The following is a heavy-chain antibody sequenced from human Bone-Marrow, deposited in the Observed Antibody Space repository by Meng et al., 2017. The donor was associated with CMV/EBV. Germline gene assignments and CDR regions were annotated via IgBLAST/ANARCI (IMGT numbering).Heavy chain of an antibody. D-gene: IGHD3-22*01. CDR2: INPNNGGT. Sequence: ASVKVSCKASGYTFTNYYMHWVRQAPGQGLEWMGWINPNNGGTNYAQKFQGRVTMTTDTSITTAYMDLSRLRSDDTAVYYCARVPNYYDSGPYLGVYWGPGTLVTVSS. J-gene: IGHJ4*02. V-gene: IGHV1-2*02. CDR3: ARVPNYYDSGPYLGVY. CDR1: GYTFTNYY.